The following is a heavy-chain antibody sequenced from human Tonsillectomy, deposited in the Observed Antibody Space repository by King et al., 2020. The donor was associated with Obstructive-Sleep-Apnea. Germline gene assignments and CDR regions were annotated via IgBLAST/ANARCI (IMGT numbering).Heavy chain of an antibody. J-gene: IGHJ3*02. Sequence: VQLVESGAEVKKPGESLTISCKGSGYSFTSYWIGWVRQMPGKGLEWMGIIYPGDSDTRYSPSFQGQVTISADKSNSTAYLQWSSLKASDTAMYYCAREGREYYDSNDALDIWGQGRMVTVSS. CDR1: GYSFTSYW. V-gene: IGHV5-51*01. CDR2: IYPGDSDT. D-gene: IGHD3-22*01. CDR3: AREGREYYDSNDALDI.